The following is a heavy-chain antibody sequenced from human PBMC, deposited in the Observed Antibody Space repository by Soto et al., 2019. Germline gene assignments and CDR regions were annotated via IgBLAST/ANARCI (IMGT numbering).Heavy chain of an antibody. CDR2: IIPIFGTA. J-gene: IGHJ4*02. CDR1: GGTFSSYA. V-gene: IGHV1-69*01. D-gene: IGHD2-15*01. CDR3: ARGLRYCSGGSCYRPGSL. Sequence: QVQLVQSGAEVKKPGSSVKVSCKASGGTFSSYAISWVRQAPGQGLEWMGGIIPIFGTANYAQKFQGRVTITADESTSTAYMELSSLRSEDTAVYYCARGLRYCSGGSCYRPGSLWGQGTLVTVSS.